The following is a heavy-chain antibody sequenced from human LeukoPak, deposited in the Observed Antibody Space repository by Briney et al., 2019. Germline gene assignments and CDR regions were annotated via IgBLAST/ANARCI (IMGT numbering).Heavy chain of an antibody. CDR3: AKEEEDVDYGDSKVGTEYFQH. V-gene: IGHV3-30*18. CDR1: GFTFSSYG. D-gene: IGHD4-17*01. J-gene: IGHJ1*01. CDR2: ISYDGSNK. Sequence: GRSLRLSCAASGFTFSSYGMHWVRQAPGKGLEWVAVISYDGSNKYYADSVKGRFTISRDNSKNTLYLQMNSLRAEDTAVYYCAKEEEDVDYGDSKVGTEYFQHWGQGTLVIVSS.